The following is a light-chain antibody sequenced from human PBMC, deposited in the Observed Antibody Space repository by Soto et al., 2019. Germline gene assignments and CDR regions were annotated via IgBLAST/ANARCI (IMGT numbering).Light chain of an antibody. CDR2: GAS. CDR3: QQHDTSLTWT. J-gene: IGKJ1*01. CDR1: QSVSNNY. V-gene: IGKV3-20*01. Sequence: EIVLTQSPGTLSLSPGERATLSCRASQSVSNNYLAWYQQKPGQAPRLLIYGASKRATGIPDRFSGSGSGTEFTLTISRLEPEDFAIFYCQQHDTSLTWTFGQGTKVDIK.